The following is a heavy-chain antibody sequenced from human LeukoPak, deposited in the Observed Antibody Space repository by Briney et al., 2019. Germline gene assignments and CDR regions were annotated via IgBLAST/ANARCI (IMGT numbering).Heavy chain of an antibody. CDR2: ISGSGGST. J-gene: IGHJ4*02. Sequence: GGSLRLSCAASGLTFSSYAMSWVRQAPGKGLEWVSAISGSGGSTYYADSVKGRFTISRDNSKNTLYLQMDSLRAEDTAVYYCAKALDCGGNSFDYWGQGTLVTVSS. CDR3: AKALDCGGNSFDY. V-gene: IGHV3-23*01. CDR1: GLTFSSYA. D-gene: IGHD4-23*01.